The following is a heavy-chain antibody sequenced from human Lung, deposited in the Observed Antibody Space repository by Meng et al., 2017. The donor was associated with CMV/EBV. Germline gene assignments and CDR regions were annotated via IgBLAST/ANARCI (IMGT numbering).Heavy chain of an antibody. J-gene: IGHJ4*01. CDR1: GYSFSGFY. CDR3: AKSSDNGWSS. V-gene: IGHV1-2*06. CDR2: VNPISDDT. Sequence: VQLVQSGAEVKRPGAYVKISCQPSGYSFSGFYLNWARQAPGHGLEWLGRVNPISDDTHLAQKFEGRITVTRGATINTAFMELTRLRPDDTAVYYCAKSSDNGWSSWGPGTLVTVSS. D-gene: IGHD6-19*01.